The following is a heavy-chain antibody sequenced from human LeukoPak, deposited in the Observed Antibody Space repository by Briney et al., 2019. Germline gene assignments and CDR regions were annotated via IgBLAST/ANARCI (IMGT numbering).Heavy chain of an antibody. CDR3: AREQVVVGRGYYGMDV. Sequence: GGSLTLSCAPSGCTVSSNYMNWVRQAPGKGLEWVAVMYSGGSTFYGDSVKGRFTISRDNSMNTLYLQMNSLRVDDTAVYYCAREQVVVGRGYYGMDVGGQGTTVTVSS. CDR1: GCTVSSNY. J-gene: IGHJ6*02. CDR2: MYSGGST. D-gene: IGHD2-2*01. V-gene: IGHV3-66*01.